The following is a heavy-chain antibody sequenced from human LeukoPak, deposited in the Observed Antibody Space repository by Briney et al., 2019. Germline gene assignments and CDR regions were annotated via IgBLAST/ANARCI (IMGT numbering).Heavy chain of an antibody. D-gene: IGHD6-13*01. CDR3: ARHAGGISATGTRPFDY. V-gene: IGHV4-39*01. Sequence: SETLSLTCTVSGASLSSSTYYWGWIRQPPGKGLEWIGSIYYSGSTYYNPSLKSRVTMSVDTSKNQFSLKLSSVTGADTAVYYCARHAGGISATGTRPFDYWGQGTLVTVSS. CDR2: IYYSGST. CDR1: GASLSSSTYY. J-gene: IGHJ4*02.